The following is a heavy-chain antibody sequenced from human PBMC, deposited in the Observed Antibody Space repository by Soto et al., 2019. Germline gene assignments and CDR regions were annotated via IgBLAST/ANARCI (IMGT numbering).Heavy chain of an antibody. J-gene: IGHJ4*02. CDR1: GGIFSSYA. Sequence: SVKVSCKASGGIFSSYAITWVRQAPGQGLEWMGGIIPIFGTTNYAQKFQGRVTITADESTSTAYMELSGLIFEDTAVYYCARIQSPGVLRGTFGYWGQGTLVTVSS. D-gene: IGHD2-8*01. CDR3: ARIQSPGVLRGTFGY. V-gene: IGHV1-69*13. CDR2: IIPIFGTT.